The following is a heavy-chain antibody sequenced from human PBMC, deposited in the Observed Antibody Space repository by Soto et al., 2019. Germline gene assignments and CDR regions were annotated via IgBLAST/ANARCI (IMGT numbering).Heavy chain of an antibody. J-gene: IGHJ5*02. D-gene: IGHD3-10*01. CDR1: GGSISSGGYY. Sequence: PSETLSLTCTVSGGSISSGGYYWSWIRQHPGKGLEWIGYIYHSGSTYYNPSLKSRVTISVDTSKNQFSLKLSSVTAADTAVYYCARFLGSGSFYTRYNWFDPWGQGTLVTVSS. V-gene: IGHV4-31*03. CDR3: ARFLGSGSFYTRYNWFDP. CDR2: IYHSGST.